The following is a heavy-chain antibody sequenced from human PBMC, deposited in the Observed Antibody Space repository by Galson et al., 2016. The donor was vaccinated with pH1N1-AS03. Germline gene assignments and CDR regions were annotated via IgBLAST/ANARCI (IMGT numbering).Heavy chain of an antibody. CDR2: ISFDGATK. V-gene: IGHV3-30-3*01. D-gene: IGHD3-10*02. Sequence: SLRLSCAASGFSFSGYSMHWVCQAPGKGLEWVAVISFDGATKDYADSVKGRFTISRDNSKTTLYQQMNSLRPNDTSVYYCAREATTMIGGWLDPWGQGTLVTVSS. J-gene: IGHJ5*02. CDR3: AREATTMIGGWLDP. CDR1: GFSFSGYS.